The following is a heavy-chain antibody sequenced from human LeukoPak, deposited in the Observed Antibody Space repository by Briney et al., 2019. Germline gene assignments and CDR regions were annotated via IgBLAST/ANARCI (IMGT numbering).Heavy chain of an antibody. CDR2: IIPMFGTA. CDR3: ARERGGYTYGFGQPNYKYYYMDV. J-gene: IGHJ6*03. D-gene: IGHD5-18*01. Sequence: GASVKVSCKASGGAFSSYAISWVRQAPGQGLEWMGGIIPMFGTANYARKFQGRVTINADKSTVTAYMELSSLRSEDSAVYYCARERGGYTYGFGQPNYKYYYMDVWGTGTTVTVSS. CDR1: GGAFSSYA. V-gene: IGHV1-69*06.